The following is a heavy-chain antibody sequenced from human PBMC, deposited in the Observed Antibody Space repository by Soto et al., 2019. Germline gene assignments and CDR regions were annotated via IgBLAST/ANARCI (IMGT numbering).Heavy chain of an antibody. D-gene: IGHD3-10*01. CDR1: GFTFNSYG. Sequence: QVQLVESGGGVVQPGRSLRLSCAASGFTFNSYGMYWVRQAPGKGLEWVASISHDGTNKYYVDSVKGRFTISRDNSKSTLYLQMNSMRAEDTAVYYCAKSPGEKYYSSWFAWWGQGTLVTVSS. J-gene: IGHJ4*02. V-gene: IGHV3-30*18. CDR2: ISHDGTNK. CDR3: AKSPGEKYYSSWFAW.